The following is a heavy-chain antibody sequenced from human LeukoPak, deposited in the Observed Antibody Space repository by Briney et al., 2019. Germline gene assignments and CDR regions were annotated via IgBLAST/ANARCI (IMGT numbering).Heavy chain of an antibody. CDR1: GYTFTSYG. CDR2: ISAYNGNT. D-gene: IGHD3-9*01. V-gene: IGHV1-18*01. J-gene: IGHJ5*02. CDR3: ARDDALTGGNWFDP. Sequence: GASVKVSCKASGYTFTSYGISWVRQAPGQGLEWMGWISAYNGNTNYAQKLQGRVTMTTDTSTSTAYMELRGLRSDDTAVYYCARDDALTGGNWFDPWGQGTLVTVSS.